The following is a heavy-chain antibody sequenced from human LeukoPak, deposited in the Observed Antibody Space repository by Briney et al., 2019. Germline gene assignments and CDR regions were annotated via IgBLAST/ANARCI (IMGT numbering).Heavy chain of an antibody. CDR3: ARAGSSSSGYYYMDV. V-gene: IGHV3-30-3*01. D-gene: IGHD6-6*01. J-gene: IGHJ6*03. Sequence: GGSLRLSCAASGFTFSSYAMHWVRQAPGKGLEWVAVISYDGSNKYYADSVKGRFTISRDNSKNTLYLQMNSLRAEDTAVYYCARAGSSSSGYYYMDVWGKGTTVTVSS. CDR2: ISYDGSNK. CDR1: GFTFSSYA.